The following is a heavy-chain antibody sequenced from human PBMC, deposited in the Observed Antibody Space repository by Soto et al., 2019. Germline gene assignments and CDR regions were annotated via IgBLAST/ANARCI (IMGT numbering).Heavy chain of an antibody. CDR1: GFTFSDYY. V-gene: IGHV3-11*01. Sequence: QVQLVESGGGLVKAGGSLRIVCEASGFTFSDYYMSWVRHAPGKWLAEASYFSSSGNIIYYADSVKGRFTSSRDNAHNAVYLEMNSQRADDTALDFCAKMSTENSYHPVISWGQGTLLTLS. D-gene: IGHD2-8*02. CDR2: FSSSGNII. J-gene: IGHJ4*02. CDR3: AKMSTENSYHPVIS.